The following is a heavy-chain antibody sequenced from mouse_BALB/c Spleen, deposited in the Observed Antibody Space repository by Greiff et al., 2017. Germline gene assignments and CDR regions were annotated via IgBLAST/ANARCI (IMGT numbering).Heavy chain of an antibody. CDR3: TRESNWDVAMDY. CDR2: IDPETGGT. D-gene: IGHD4-1*01. J-gene: IGHJ4*01. V-gene: IGHV1-15*01. Sequence: VQLQESGAELVRPGASVTLSCKASGYTFTDYEMHWVKQTPVHGLEWIGAIDPETGGTAYNQKFKGKATLTADKSSSTAYMELRSLTSEDSAVYYCTRESNWDVAMDYWGQGTSVTVSS. CDR1: GYTFTDYE.